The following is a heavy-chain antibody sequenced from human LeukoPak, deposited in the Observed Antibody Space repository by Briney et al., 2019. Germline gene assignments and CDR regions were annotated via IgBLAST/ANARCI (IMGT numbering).Heavy chain of an antibody. D-gene: IGHD5-12*01. V-gene: IGHV1-2*02. CDR3: ARWGRYSGLPIDY. CDR2: INPNSGGT. J-gene: IGHJ4*02. Sequence: ASVKVSCKASGYTFTGYYMHWGRQAPGQGLEWMGWINPNSGGTNYAQKFQGRVTMTRDTSISTAYMELSRLRSDDTAVYYCARWGRYSGLPIDYWGQGTLVTVSS. CDR1: GYTFTGYY.